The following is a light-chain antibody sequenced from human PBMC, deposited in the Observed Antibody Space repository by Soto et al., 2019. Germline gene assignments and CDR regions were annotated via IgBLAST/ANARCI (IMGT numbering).Light chain of an antibody. CDR3: SSSAGTKTMV. CDR2: EVN. Sequence: QSALTQPPSASGSPGQSVTISCTGTSSDVGTSKYVSWYRQHPGKAPKLLIYEVNKRPSGVPDRFSGSKSGSTASLTVSGLQAEDEADYYCSSSAGTKTMVFGGGTKLTVL. V-gene: IGLV2-8*01. J-gene: IGLJ2*01. CDR1: SSDVGTSKY.